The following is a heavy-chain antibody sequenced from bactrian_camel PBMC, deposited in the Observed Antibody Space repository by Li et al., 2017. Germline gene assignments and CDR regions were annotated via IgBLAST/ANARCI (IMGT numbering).Heavy chain of an antibody. CDR3: AADEPSFCAVVGGEGFGH. Sequence: VQLVESGGGSVQAGGSLRLSCSASGYTYSGMCMAWFRQAPGKEREEVAHIDSKGIMTYAKSVEGRFTISRDNDKNTLYLQMNNLKPEDTGMYYCAADEPSFCAVVGGEGFGHWGQGTQVTVS. J-gene: IGHJ4*01. CDR1: GYTYSGMC. D-gene: IGHD7*01. V-gene: IGHV3S53*01. CDR2: IDSKGIM.